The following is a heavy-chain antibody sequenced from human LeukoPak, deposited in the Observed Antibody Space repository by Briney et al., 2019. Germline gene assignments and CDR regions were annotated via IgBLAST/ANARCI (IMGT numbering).Heavy chain of an antibody. CDR3: AIGERFIDAFEF. V-gene: IGHV3-23*01. J-gene: IGHJ3*01. Sequence: GSLRLCCVASGFSFSDYVMTWVRQAPGKGLEWVSGISGRGDKTYRADSVTGRFTISRDNSKNTVYLQMNSLRVEDTAVYYCAIGERFIDAFEFWGQGTAVTVSS. CDR1: GFSFSDYV. CDR2: ISGRGDKT.